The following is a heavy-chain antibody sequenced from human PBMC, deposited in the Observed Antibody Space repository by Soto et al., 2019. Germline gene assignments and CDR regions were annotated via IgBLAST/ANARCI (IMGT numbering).Heavy chain of an antibody. J-gene: IGHJ4*02. V-gene: IGHV4-38-2*02. CDR2: IYHSGTT. D-gene: IGHD5-12*01. Sequence: SETLSLTCAVSGDSISSGYYWAWIRRPPGKGLEWIGSIYHSGTTYYNPSLKSRVTISVDTSKNQFSLKLSSVTAADTAVYYCARDRDGYISYWGQGTLVTVSS. CDR3: ARDRDGYISY. CDR1: GDSISSGYY.